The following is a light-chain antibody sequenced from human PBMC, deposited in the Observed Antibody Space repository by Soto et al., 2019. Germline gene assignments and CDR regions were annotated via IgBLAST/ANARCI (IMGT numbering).Light chain of an antibody. Sequence: EIVMTQSPATLSVSPGERATLSCRASQSVSSNLAWYQQKPGQAPRLLIYGASTRATGIPARFRRSGSRPAFTLTLTSLHSEDFAIYYRQQYENWPRTFGQGTKVEIK. J-gene: IGKJ1*01. V-gene: IGKV3-15*01. CDR3: QQYENWPRT. CDR2: GAS. CDR1: QSVSSN.